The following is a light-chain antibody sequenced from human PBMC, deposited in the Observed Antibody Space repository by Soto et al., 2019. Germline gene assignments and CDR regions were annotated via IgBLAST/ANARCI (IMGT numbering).Light chain of an antibody. CDR3: QQYDTFPRT. Sequence: EIVLTQSPGTLSLSPGDRATLSCRASQSLSSNYLAWYQQKRGQAPRLLIYGASNRATDIPDRFSGSGSGTEFALTITRLEPADFAVYFCQQYDTFPRTFGQGNKVEIQ. CDR2: GAS. CDR1: QSLSSNY. J-gene: IGKJ1*01. V-gene: IGKV3-20*01.